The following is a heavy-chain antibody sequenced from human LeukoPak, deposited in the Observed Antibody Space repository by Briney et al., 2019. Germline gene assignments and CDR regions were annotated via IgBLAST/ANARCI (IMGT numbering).Heavy chain of an antibody. CDR1: GYTFTSYD. D-gene: IGHD6-13*01. Sequence: ASVKVSCKASGYTFTSYDINWVRQATGQGLEWMGWMNPNSGNTGYAQKFQGRVTMTRNTSISTAYMELSSLRSEDTAVYYCARGPRRVAAAGPRNDYWGQGTLVTVSS. J-gene: IGHJ4*02. CDR2: MNPNSGNT. V-gene: IGHV1-8*01. CDR3: ARGPRRVAAAGPRNDY.